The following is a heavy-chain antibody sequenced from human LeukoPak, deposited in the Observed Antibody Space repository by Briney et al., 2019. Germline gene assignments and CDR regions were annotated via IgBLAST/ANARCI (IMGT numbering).Heavy chain of an antibody. CDR2: IYYSGST. J-gene: IGHJ3*02. V-gene: IGHV4-30-4*01. CDR1: GGSISSGDYY. D-gene: IGHD3-22*01. Sequence: SETLSLTCTVSGGSISSGDYYWSWIRQPPGKGLEWIGYIYYSGSTYYNPSLKSRVTISVDTSKNQFSLKLSSVTAADTAVYYCARAEIVVPIWAMDAFDIWGQGTMVTVSS. CDR3: ARAEIVVPIWAMDAFDI.